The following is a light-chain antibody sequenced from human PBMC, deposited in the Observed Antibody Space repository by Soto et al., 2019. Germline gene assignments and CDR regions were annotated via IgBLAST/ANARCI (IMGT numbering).Light chain of an antibody. Sequence: EIVMTQSPATLSVSPGGSATLSCRASQHVSSNFAWYRQNPGQAPTLLIYRASTRATGIPARFSGSGSGTEFTPTISSLQSEDFAVYYSQHYNNGPYPFGQGTKLDNK. J-gene: IGKJ2*01. CDR1: QHVSSN. V-gene: IGKV3-15*01. CDR3: QHYNNGPYP. CDR2: RAS.